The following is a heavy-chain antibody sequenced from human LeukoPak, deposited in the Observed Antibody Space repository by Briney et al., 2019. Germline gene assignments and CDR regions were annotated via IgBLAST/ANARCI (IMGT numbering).Heavy chain of an antibody. CDR1: GGTFSSYT. Sequence: SVKVSCKASGGTFSSYTISWVRQAPGQGREWMGQIIPILGIANYAQKFQGRVTITADKSTSTAYMELSSLRSEDTAVYYFASTYYYDSSGYYRYDYWGQGTLVSVLS. D-gene: IGHD3-22*01. V-gene: IGHV1-69*02. CDR2: IIPILGIA. J-gene: IGHJ4*02. CDR3: ASTYYYDSSGYYRYDY.